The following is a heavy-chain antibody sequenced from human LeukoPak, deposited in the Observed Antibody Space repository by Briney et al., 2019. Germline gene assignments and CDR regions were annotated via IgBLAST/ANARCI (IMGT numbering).Heavy chain of an antibody. J-gene: IGHJ4*02. V-gene: IGHV3-23*01. CDR2: ISGSGGST. D-gene: IGHD3-10*01. CDR3: AKSDGFGELFDLFDY. CDR1: GFTFSSYG. Sequence: GGSLRLSCAASGFTFSSYGMSWVRQAPGKGLEWVSAISGSGGSTYYADSVKGRFTISRDNSKNTLYLQMNSLRAEDTAVYYCAKSDGFGELFDLFDYWGQGTLVTVSS.